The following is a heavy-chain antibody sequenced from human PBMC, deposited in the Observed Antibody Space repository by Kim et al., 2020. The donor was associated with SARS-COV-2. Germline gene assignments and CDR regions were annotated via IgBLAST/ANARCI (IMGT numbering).Heavy chain of an antibody. CDR3: ARDSGSYYFDY. Sequence: GGFLRLSCAASGFTVSSNYMSWVRQAPGKGLEWVSVIYSGGSTYYADSVKGRFTISRDNSKNTLYLQMNSLRAEDTAVYYCARDSGSYYFDYWGQGTLVTVSS. V-gene: IGHV3-53*01. J-gene: IGHJ4*02. CDR1: GFTVSSNY. D-gene: IGHD1-26*01. CDR2: IYSGGST.